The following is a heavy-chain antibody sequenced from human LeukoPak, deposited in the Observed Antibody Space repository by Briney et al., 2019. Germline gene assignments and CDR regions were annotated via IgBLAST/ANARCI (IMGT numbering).Heavy chain of an antibody. D-gene: IGHD3-16*02. CDR2: IYVTGST. CDR3: ARHIGGGIEDMDV. V-gene: IGHV4-59*08. CDR1: GGSFSGYY. Sequence: PSETLSLTCAVYGGSFSGYYWSWIRQPPGKGLEWIGYIYVTGSTRYNPYLQSRVTISVDTSRNQFFLKMSSVTAADTAVYYCARHIGGGIEDMDVWGKGTKVTVSS. J-gene: IGHJ6*03.